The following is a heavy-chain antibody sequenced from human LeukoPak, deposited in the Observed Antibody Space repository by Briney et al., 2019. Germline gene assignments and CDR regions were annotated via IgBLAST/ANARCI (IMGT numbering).Heavy chain of an antibody. J-gene: IGHJ4*02. D-gene: IGHD3-22*01. CDR1: GFNFSSYW. Sequence: GGSLRLSCAASGFNFSSYWMIWVRQAPGKGLEWVANIKQDGSVKNYVDSVKGRFTISRDNAKNSLYLQMNSLRAEDTAVYYCSRVYYYDGSGYYPDYWGQGTLVTVSS. CDR3: SRVYYYDGSGYYPDY. V-gene: IGHV3-7*01. CDR2: IKQDGSVK.